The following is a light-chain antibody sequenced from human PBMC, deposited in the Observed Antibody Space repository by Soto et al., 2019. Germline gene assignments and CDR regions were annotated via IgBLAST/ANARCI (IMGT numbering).Light chain of an antibody. CDR2: KDN. Sequence: SYDLTQPPSVSVSPVQTARITCSGDALPKQYAYWYQQKPGQAPVVLIYKDNGRPSGIPERFSGSSSGTTVTLTISGVQGEDEAYYYCQSSDSSGRYPYVFGTGTKVNVL. J-gene: IGLJ1*01. CDR3: QSSDSSGRYPYV. CDR1: ALPKQY. V-gene: IGLV3-25*02.